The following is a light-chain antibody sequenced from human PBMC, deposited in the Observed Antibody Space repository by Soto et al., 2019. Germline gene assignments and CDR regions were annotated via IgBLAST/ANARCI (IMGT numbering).Light chain of an antibody. CDR3: SSYAGSNNVL. CDR2: EVS. Sequence: QSVLTQPPSASGSPGQSVTISCTGTSSDVGGYNSVSWYQQHPGKAPKLMIYEVSQRPSGVPDRFSGSKSDNTASLTVSGLQAEDEADYYCSSYAGSNNVLFGGGTKLTVL. CDR1: SSDVGGYNS. J-gene: IGLJ2*01. V-gene: IGLV2-8*01.